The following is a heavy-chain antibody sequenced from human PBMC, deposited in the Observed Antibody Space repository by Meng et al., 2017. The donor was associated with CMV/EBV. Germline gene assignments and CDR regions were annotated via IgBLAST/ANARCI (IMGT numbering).Heavy chain of an antibody. CDR2: INHSGST. V-gene: IGHV4-34*01. J-gene: IGHJ5*02. CDR3: ARGVGGWFDP. D-gene: IGHD1-26*01. Sequence: QQGCAALLSPSETLSLTCAVYGGSFSGYYWSWIRQAPGKGLGWIGEINHSGSTKYNPSLKSRVTISVDTSKNQFSLKLSSVTAADTDVYYCARGVGGWFDPWGQGTLVTVSS. CDR1: GGSFSGYY.